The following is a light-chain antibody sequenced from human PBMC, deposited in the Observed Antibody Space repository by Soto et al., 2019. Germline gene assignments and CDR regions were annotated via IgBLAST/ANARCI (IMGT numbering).Light chain of an antibody. J-gene: IGLJ1*01. CDR2: DVS. V-gene: IGLV2-14*01. CDR1: NNDVGGYNY. Sequence: QSALTQPASVSGSPGQSITISCTGTNNDVGGYNYVSWYQQHPGKAPKLMVYDVSNRPSGASNRFSGSKSGNTASLTISGLQAEDEADYYCSSYTTSSTYVFGTGTRSPS. CDR3: SSYTTSSTYV.